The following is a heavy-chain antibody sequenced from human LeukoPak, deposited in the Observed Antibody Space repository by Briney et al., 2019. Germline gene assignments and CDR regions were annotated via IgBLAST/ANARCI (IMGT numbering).Heavy chain of an antibody. CDR2: ISSSGSTI. V-gene: IGHV3-11*01. CDR1: GFTFSDYY. J-gene: IGHJ4*02. Sequence: PGGSLRLSCAASGFTFSDYYMSWIRQAPGKGLEWVSYISSSGSTIYYADSVKGRFTISRDNAKNSLYLQMNSLRAEDTAVYYCARDFQRYYDSSGYHYWGQGTLVTVSS. CDR3: ARDFQRYYDSSGYHY. D-gene: IGHD3-22*01.